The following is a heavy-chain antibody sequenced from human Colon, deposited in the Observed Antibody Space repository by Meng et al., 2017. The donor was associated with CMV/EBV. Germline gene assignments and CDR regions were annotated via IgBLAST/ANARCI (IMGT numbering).Heavy chain of an antibody. V-gene: IGHV4-59*01. D-gene: IGHD1-26*01. CDR2: IYYSGNT. CDR1: GGSISRYY. Sequence: SETLSLTCTVSGGSISRYYWSWIRQSPGKALQWIGYIYYSGNTNYNPSLKSRVSMSVDTSKNQFSLKLSSVTAADTAVYYCVRVDGGSYEAFFDYWDQGTLVTVSS. CDR3: VRVDGGSYEAFFDY. J-gene: IGHJ4*02.